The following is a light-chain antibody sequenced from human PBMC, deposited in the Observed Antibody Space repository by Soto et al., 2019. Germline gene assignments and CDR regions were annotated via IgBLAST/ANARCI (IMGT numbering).Light chain of an antibody. Sequence: QSALTQPASVSGSPGQSITISCTGTSSDIGSYNYVAWYQQFPGKTPKLIIYEVSNRPSGVSNRFSGSKSGNTASLTISGLQAEDEADYYCSSYTSSSTLEVFGTGTKVTVL. J-gene: IGLJ1*01. CDR2: EVS. V-gene: IGLV2-14*01. CDR3: SSYTSSSTLEV. CDR1: SSDIGSYNY.